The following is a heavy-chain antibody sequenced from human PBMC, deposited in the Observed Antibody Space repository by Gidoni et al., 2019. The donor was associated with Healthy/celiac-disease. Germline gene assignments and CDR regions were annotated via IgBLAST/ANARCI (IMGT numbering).Heavy chain of an antibody. J-gene: IGHJ4*02. Sequence: QLQLQESGPGLVKPSEPLSLTCTVSGGSISSSSYYWGWIRQPPGKGLEWIGSIYYSGSTYYNPSLKSRVTISVDTSKNQFSLKLSSVTAADTAVYYCARHIVGATQNCFDYWGQGTLVTVSS. CDR1: GGSISSSSYY. CDR3: ARHIVGATQNCFDY. D-gene: IGHD1-26*01. CDR2: IYYSGST. V-gene: IGHV4-39*01.